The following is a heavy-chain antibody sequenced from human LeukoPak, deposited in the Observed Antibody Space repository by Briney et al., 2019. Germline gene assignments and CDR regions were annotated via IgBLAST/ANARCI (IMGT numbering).Heavy chain of an antibody. CDR3: ARGGTIFGVVTPFDY. V-gene: IGHV4-59*01. CDR1: GGSISRYY. D-gene: IGHD3-3*01. J-gene: IGHJ4*02. Sequence: PSETLSLTCTVSGGSISRYYWSWIRQPPGKGLEWIGYIYYNGSTNYNPSLKSRVTISVDTSKNQFSLKLSSVTAADTAVYYCARGGTIFGVVTPFDYWGQGTLVTVSS. CDR2: IYYNGST.